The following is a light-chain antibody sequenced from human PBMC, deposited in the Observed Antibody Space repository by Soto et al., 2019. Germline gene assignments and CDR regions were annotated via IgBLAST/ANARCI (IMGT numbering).Light chain of an antibody. CDR3: QQRSNWPPYT. V-gene: IGKV3-11*01. CDR2: DAS. Sequence: EIVLTQSPATLSLSPGERATLSCRASQSVSSYLAWYQQKPGQAPRLLIYDASNRASGIPARFSGSGSGTDFTLTISSLEAKDFAVYYCQQRSNWPPYTFGQGTKLEIK. J-gene: IGKJ2*01. CDR1: QSVSSY.